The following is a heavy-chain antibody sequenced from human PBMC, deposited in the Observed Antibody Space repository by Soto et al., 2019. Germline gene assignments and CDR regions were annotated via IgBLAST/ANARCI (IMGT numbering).Heavy chain of an antibody. Sequence: SGPTLVKPTQPLTLTCTFSGFSLSTSGVGVGWIRQPPGKALEWLALIYWNDDKRYSPTLKSRLTITKDTSKNQVVLTMTNMDPVDTATYYCAHARGRLLWFGELLSPYFDYWGQGTLVTVSS. D-gene: IGHD3-10*01. CDR3: AHARGRLLWFGELLSPYFDY. V-gene: IGHV2-5*01. CDR2: IYWNDDK. CDR1: GFSLSTSGVG. J-gene: IGHJ4*02.